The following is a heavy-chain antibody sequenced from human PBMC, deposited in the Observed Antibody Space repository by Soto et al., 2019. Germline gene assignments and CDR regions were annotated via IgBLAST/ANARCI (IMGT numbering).Heavy chain of an antibody. J-gene: IGHJ6*02. V-gene: IGHV1-69*01. Sequence: QVQLVQSGAEVKKPGSSVKVSCRASGGTFSSYAISWVRQAPGQGLEWMGGIIPLFGTVGYAQKFQGRVTVTADESMTTVYVDLSSLRFEDTARYYCASLPVDTTLVSFHYYSMDVWGQGTTVTVSS. CDR1: GGTFSSYA. CDR2: IIPLFGTV. CDR3: ASLPVDTTLVSFHYYSMDV. D-gene: IGHD5-18*01.